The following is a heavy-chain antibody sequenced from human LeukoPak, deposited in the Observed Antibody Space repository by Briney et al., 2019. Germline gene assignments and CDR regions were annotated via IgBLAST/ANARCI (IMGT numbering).Heavy chain of an antibody. V-gene: IGHV4-38-2*01. D-gene: IGHD6-6*01. CDR1: GFTFSSYT. CDR3: ARFPPPRVPPNDAFDI. J-gene: IGHJ3*02. Sequence: GSLRLSCAASGFTFSSYTMNWVRQAPGKGLEWIGSIYHSGSTYYNPSLKSRVTISVDTSKNQFSLKLSSVTAADTAVYYCARFPPPRVPPNDAFDIWGQGTLVTVSS. CDR2: IYHSGST.